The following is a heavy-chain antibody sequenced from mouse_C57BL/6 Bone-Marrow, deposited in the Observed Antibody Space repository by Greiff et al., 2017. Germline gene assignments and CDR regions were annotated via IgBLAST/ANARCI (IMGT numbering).Heavy chain of an antibody. Sequence: QVQLQQSGAELVRPGTSVKMSCKASGYTFTNYWIGWAKQRPGHGLEWIGDIYPGGGYTNYNEKFKGKATLTAAKSSSTAYMQFSSLTSEDSAIYYCARQVFDWYFDVWGTGTTVTVSS. CDR2: IYPGGGYT. CDR3: ARQVFDWYFDV. V-gene: IGHV1-63*01. CDR1: GYTFTNYW. J-gene: IGHJ1*03.